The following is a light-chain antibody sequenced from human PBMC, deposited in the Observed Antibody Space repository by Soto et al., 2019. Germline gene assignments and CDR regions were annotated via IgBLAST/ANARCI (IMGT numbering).Light chain of an antibody. CDR1: QSVLYSSNNKNY. Sequence: DIVMTQSPDSLAVSLGERATINCKPSQSVLYSSNNKNYLAWYQQKPGQPPKLLVYWASTRKSGVPDRFSGSGSGTDFTLTISSLQAEDVAVYYCQQYYSTPFAFGPGTKVDIK. CDR3: QQYYSTPFA. J-gene: IGKJ3*01. CDR2: WAS. V-gene: IGKV4-1*01.